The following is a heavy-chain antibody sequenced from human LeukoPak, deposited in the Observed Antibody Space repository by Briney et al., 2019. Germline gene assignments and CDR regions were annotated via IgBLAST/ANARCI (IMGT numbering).Heavy chain of an antibody. J-gene: IGHJ5*02. Sequence: ASVKVSCKASGYTFTSYDITWLRQAPGQGLEWMGWISAYSGHTNYAQKLQGRVSMTTDTSTSTAYMDLRSLRSDDTAVYYCARSSGERDWFDPWGQGTLVTVSS. CDR2: ISAYSGHT. V-gene: IGHV1-18*01. D-gene: IGHD6-6*01. CDR3: ARSSGERDWFDP. CDR1: GYTFTSYD.